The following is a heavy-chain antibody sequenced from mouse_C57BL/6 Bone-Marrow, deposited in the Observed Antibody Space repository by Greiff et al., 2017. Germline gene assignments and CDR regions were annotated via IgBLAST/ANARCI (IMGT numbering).Heavy chain of an antibody. CDR1: GYTFTSYG. J-gene: IGHJ2*01. CDR2: HYIGNGYT. V-gene: IGHV1-58*01. Sequence: EVQLQQSGAELVRPGSSVTMSCKTSGYTFTSYGLNWVKQRPGQGLEWMGYHYIGNGYTEYNEKFKGKATLTSDTSSRTAYMPLISLTSSASAIYFRDREGGPHGYYWRQCPTLTVSS. D-gene: IGHD1-1*01. CDR3: DREGGPHGYY.